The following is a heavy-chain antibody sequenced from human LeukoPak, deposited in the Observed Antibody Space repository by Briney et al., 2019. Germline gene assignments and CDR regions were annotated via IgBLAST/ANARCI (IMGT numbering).Heavy chain of an antibody. CDR1: GFTFSSYS. V-gene: IGHV3-23*01. CDR2: ITRDGTT. D-gene: IGHD4-23*01. CDR3: AKRQTTVVTPANYYDY. J-gene: IGHJ4*02. Sequence: GGSLRLSCAASGFTFSSYSMNWVRQAPGKGLDWVSAITRDGTTFYADSVKGRFTISRDNSKSTLYLQMSTLRAEDTAIYYCAKRQTTVVTPANYYDYWGQETLVTVSS.